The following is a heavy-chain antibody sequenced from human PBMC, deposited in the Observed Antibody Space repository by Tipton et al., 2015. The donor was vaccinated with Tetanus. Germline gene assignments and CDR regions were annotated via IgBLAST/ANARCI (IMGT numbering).Heavy chain of an antibody. CDR1: GDSISFYY. J-gene: IGHJ5*02. CDR2: IYYSGNT. V-gene: IGHV4-59*01. CDR3: ARDLRRYQQSNWFDP. Sequence: TLSLTCTVSGDSISFYYWSWIRQPPGKGLEWIGYIYYSGNTKYNPSLKSRVTMSVDTSKNQFSLNLTSVTPADTAVYYCARDLRRYQQSNWFDPWGQGTLVTVSS. D-gene: IGHD2-2*01.